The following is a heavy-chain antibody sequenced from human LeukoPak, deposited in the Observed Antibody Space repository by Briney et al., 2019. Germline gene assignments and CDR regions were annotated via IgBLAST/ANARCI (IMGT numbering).Heavy chain of an antibody. J-gene: IGHJ4*02. CDR3: AKGQVFQCDY. Sequence: GGSLRLSCVASGFTLSSYAVSWVRQAPGKGLQWVSSLGISGDYAWYAGSVKGRFTISRDNSRNTLYLQMNSLRAEDTAVYYCAKGQVFQCDYWGQGTLVTVSS. CDR1: GFTLSSYA. V-gene: IGHV3-23*01. CDR2: LGISGDYA. D-gene: IGHD2/OR15-2a*01.